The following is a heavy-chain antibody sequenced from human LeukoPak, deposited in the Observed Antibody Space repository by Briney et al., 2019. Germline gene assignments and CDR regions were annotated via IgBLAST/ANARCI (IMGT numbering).Heavy chain of an antibody. D-gene: IGHD3-22*01. J-gene: IGHJ4*02. CDR1: GFTFSSYS. CDR2: ISSSSSYI. Sequence: GGSLRLSCAASGFTFSSYSMNWVRPAPGEGLEWVSSISSSSSYIYYADSVKGRFTISRDNAKNSLYLQMNSLRAEDTAVYYCASWDDSSGYYLDYWGQGTLVTVSS. V-gene: IGHV3-21*01. CDR3: ASWDDSSGYYLDY.